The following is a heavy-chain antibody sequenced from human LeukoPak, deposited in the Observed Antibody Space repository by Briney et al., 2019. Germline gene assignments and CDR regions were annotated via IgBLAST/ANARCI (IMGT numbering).Heavy chain of an antibody. Sequence: PGGSLRLSCTASGFTFSNYAMSWVRQAPGKGLEWVSAISGSGGSTYYADSVKGRFTISRDNSKNTLYLQMNSLRAEDTAVYYCAKDIVVVPADLVFDYWGQGALVTVSS. D-gene: IGHD2-2*01. J-gene: IGHJ4*02. CDR2: ISGSGGST. CDR1: GFTFSNYA. CDR3: AKDIVVVPADLVFDY. V-gene: IGHV3-23*01.